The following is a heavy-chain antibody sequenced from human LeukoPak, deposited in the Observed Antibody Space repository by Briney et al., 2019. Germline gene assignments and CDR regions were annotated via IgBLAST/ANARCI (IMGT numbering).Heavy chain of an antibody. CDR2: ISGGGGST. V-gene: IGHV3-23*01. Sequence: GGSLRLSCAASGFTFSSYAMNWVRQGPGKGLEWVSIISGGGGSTYYADSVKGRFTISRDISKNTLSLQMNSLRAEDTAVYFCARGGSYFCSGSYCIDYWGQGTLVTVSS. D-gene: IGHD3-10*02. CDR3: ARGGSYFCSGSYCIDY. J-gene: IGHJ4*02. CDR1: GFTFSSYA.